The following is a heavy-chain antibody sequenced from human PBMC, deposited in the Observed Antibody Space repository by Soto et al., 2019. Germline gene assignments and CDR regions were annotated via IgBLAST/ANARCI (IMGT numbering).Heavy chain of an antibody. Sequence: GGSLRLSCSASGFTFSSYAMHWVRQAPGKGLEYVSTISSNGGSTYYADSVKGRFTISRDNSKNTLYLQMSSLRAEDTAVYYCVTGPTVTTIRSWGWSTTDYWGQGTLVTVSS. CDR2: ISSNGGST. CDR1: GFTFSSYA. CDR3: VTGPTVTTIRSWGWSTTDY. V-gene: IGHV3-64D*08. J-gene: IGHJ4*02. D-gene: IGHD4-17*01.